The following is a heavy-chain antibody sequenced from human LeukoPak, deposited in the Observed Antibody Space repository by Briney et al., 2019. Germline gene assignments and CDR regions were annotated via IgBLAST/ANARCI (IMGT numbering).Heavy chain of an antibody. CDR2: INPNSGGT. CDR1: GYTFTGYY. V-gene: IGHV1-2*04. D-gene: IGHD2-15*01. Sequence: ASVKVSCKASGYTFTGYYMHWVRQAPGQGLEWMGWINPNSGGTNYAQKFQGWVTMTRDTSISTAYMELSRLRSDDTAVYYCARERGYCSGGSCRPNHYWYFDLWGRGTLVTVSS. J-gene: IGHJ2*01. CDR3: ARERGYCSGGSCRPNHYWYFDL.